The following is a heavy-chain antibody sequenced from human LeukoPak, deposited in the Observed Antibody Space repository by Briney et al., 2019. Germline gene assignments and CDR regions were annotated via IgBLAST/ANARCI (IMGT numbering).Heavy chain of an antibody. D-gene: IGHD6-19*01. CDR2: ISWNSGRI. V-gene: IGHV3-9*01. J-gene: IGHJ6*02. Sequence: GGSLRLSCAASGFIFDDYAMHWVRQAPGKGLEWVSGISWNSGRIGYADSVKGRFTISRDTAKNSLYLQMNSLRAEDTAVYYCARTRSSGWYEGPYYGMDVWGQGTTVTVSS. CDR3: ARTRSSGWYEGPYYGMDV. CDR1: GFIFDDYA.